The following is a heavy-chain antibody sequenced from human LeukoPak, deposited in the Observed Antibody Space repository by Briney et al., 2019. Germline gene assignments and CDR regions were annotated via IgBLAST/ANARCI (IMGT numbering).Heavy chain of an antibody. CDR1: GFTFSSYA. Sequence: GGSLRLSCAASGFTFSSYAMSWVRQAPGKGLEWVSVIYSGGSTYYADSVKGRFTISRDNSKNTLYLQMNSLRAEDTAVYYCARGLARSRYSYGIDYWGQGTLVTVSS. CDR3: ARGLARSRYSYGIDY. J-gene: IGHJ4*02. V-gene: IGHV3-53*01. CDR2: IYSGGST. D-gene: IGHD5-18*01.